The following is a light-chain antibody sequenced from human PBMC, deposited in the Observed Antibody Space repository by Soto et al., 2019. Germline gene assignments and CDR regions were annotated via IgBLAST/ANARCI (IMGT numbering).Light chain of an antibody. V-gene: IGKV1-39*01. CDR2: AAS. CDR1: QSISSY. Sequence: MQLSQSPASLCTIAGHTVTITRRASQSISSYLNWDQQKPGKAPKLLIYAASSLQSGVPSRFSGSGSGTDFTLTISSLQPEDFATYYCQQSYSTPFTFGPRTKVDIK. J-gene: IGKJ3*01. CDR3: QQSYSTPFT.